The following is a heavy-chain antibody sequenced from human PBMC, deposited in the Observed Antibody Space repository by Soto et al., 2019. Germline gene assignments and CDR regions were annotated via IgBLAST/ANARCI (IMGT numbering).Heavy chain of an antibody. J-gene: IGHJ6*02. Sequence: EVQLVESGGGLVQPGGSLRLSCAASEFTFQNHWLSWVRQAPGKGLEWVAHIKEDGGETQYLDSVKGRFTISRDNIDKSLHLHLSRLRAEDTAVYYCARIGDGRSNYYGLDVCGQGTTVTV. CDR2: IKEDGGET. CDR3: ARIGDGRSNYYGLDV. D-gene: IGHD2-8*01. CDR1: EFTFQNHW. V-gene: IGHV3-7*01.